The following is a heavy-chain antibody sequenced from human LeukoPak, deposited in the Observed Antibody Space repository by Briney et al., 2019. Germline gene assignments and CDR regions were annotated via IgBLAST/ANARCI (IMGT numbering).Heavy chain of an antibody. CDR1: GFTFSCYA. V-gene: IGHV3-30-3*01. Sequence: GGSLRLSCAASGFTFSCYAMHWVRQAPGKGREWVAVRSYDGSNKYYADSVKGRFTISRDNSKNRLYLQMNSLRAEDTAVYYCARDGGGGLTAFDYWGQGTLVTVSS. CDR3: ARDGGGGLTAFDY. D-gene: IGHD2-15*01. CDR2: RSYDGSNK. J-gene: IGHJ4*02.